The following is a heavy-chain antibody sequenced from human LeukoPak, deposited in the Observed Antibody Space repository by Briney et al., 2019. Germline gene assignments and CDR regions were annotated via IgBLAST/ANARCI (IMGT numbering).Heavy chain of an antibody. CDR3: AKDRRVVVATAPLDY. J-gene: IGHJ4*02. CDR1: GFTFSSYA. D-gene: IGHD2-15*01. CDR2: ISGSGGTT. V-gene: IGHV3-23*01. Sequence: GGSLRLSCEASGFTFSSYAMSWVRQAPGKGLEWVSSISGSGGTTYNADSVKGRFTISRDNSKNTLYLQMNSLRAEDTAVYYCAKDRRVVVATAPLDYWGQGTLVTVSS.